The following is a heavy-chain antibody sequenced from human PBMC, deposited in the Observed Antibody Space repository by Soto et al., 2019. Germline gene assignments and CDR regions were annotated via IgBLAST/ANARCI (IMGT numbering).Heavy chain of an antibody. J-gene: IGHJ4*02. CDR2: ISYDGSNK. V-gene: IGHV3-30-3*01. CDR1: GFTFSSYA. Sequence: QVQLVESGGGVVQPGRSRRLSCAASGFTFSSYAMHWVRQAPGKGLEWVAVISYDGSNKYYADSVKGRFTISRDNSKNTLYLQMNSLRAEDTAVYYCAREKYYFDYWGQGTLVTVSS. CDR3: AREKYYFDY.